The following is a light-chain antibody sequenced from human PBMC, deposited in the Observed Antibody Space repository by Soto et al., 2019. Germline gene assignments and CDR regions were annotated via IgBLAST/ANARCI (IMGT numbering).Light chain of an antibody. V-gene: IGKV1-39*01. J-gene: IGKJ5*01. Sequence: DIQMTQSPCSVSASVGDRVTRTCRASQSISFYLNWYQQKPGKAPKVLIYAASNLQSGVPSRFSGSGSGTDFTLTIRSLQPEDFATYYCQQSYTTPITFGRGTRLEIK. CDR2: AAS. CDR3: QQSYTTPIT. CDR1: QSISFY.